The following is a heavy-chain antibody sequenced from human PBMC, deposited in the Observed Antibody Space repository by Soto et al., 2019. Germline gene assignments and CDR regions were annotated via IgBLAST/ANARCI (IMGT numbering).Heavy chain of an antibody. Sequence: PGGSLRLSCEVCGLTFSAYWMHWVRQVPGKGLIWVSRISDDGSTTTYADSVKGRFTISRDNAKNTLYLQMNSLRADDTGLYYCTRGPRVSSTGTGAHWGQGTLVTVSS. V-gene: IGHV3-74*01. J-gene: IGHJ4*02. CDR2: ISDDGSTT. CDR1: GLTFSAYW. D-gene: IGHD1-1*01. CDR3: TRGPRVSSTGTGAH.